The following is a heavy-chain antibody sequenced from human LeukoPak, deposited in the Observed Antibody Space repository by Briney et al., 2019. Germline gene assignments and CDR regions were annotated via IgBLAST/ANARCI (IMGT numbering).Heavy chain of an antibody. CDR1: GFTFSSYA. Sequence: GGSLRLSCAASGFTFSSYAMSWVRQAPGKGLEWVSSISSSSSYIYYADSVKGRFTISRDNAKNSLYLQMNSLRAEDTAVYYCATYDSSGYYGGYNWFDPWGQGTLVTVSS. D-gene: IGHD3-22*01. CDR2: ISSSSSYI. CDR3: ATYDSSGYYGGYNWFDP. J-gene: IGHJ5*02. V-gene: IGHV3-21*01.